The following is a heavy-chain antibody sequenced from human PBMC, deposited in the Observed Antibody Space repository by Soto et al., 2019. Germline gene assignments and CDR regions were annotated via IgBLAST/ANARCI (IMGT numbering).Heavy chain of an antibody. CDR1: GFTFTSYD. J-gene: IGHJ5*02. V-gene: IGHV1-8*01. Sequence: QVQLVQSGAEVKKPGASVKVSCKASGFTFTSYDINWVRQATGQGLEWMGWMNVNTGYTGFAQKLQGRVTMTRNISINTAYMELSSLRSVDSAVYYCTRSRIMNMLYAPWGQGTLVTVSS. D-gene: IGHD2-8*01. CDR3: TRSRIMNMLYAP. CDR2: MNVNTGYT.